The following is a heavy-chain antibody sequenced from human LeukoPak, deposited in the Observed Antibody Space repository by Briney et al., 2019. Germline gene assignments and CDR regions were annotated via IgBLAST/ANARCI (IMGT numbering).Heavy chain of an antibody. CDR3: ARMYYYDSSGYCGTYDY. V-gene: IGHV3-33*01. J-gene: IGHJ4*02. CDR1: GFTFSSYC. CDR2: IWYDGSNK. Sequence: GSLRLSCAASGFTFSSYCMDWVRQASGKGLEWVAVIWYDGSNKYYADSVKGRFTISRDNSKNTLYLQMNSLRAEDTAVYYCARMYYYDSSGYCGTYDYWGQGTLVTVSS. D-gene: IGHD3-22*01.